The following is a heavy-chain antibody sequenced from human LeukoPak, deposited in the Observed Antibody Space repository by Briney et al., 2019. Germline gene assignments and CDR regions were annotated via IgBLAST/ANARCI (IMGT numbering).Heavy chain of an antibody. D-gene: IGHD3-10*01. CDR3: AKDSGYPTKTERRDRTGPNDY. Sequence: GGFLRLSCAASGFTFSSYAMHWVRQAPGKGLEWVAVISYDGSNKYYVDSVKGRFTISRDNSKNTLYLQMNSLRAEDTAVYYCAKDSGYPTKTERRDRTGPNDYWGQGTLVTVSS. CDR2: ISYDGSNK. V-gene: IGHV3-30*04. J-gene: IGHJ4*02. CDR1: GFTFSSYA.